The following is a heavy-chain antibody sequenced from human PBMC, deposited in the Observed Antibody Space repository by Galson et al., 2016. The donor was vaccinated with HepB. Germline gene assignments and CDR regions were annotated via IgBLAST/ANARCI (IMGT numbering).Heavy chain of an antibody. CDR2: INHGGST. CDR1: GGSFSGYY. D-gene: IGHD3-3*01. CDR3: ARGGLRFLNWLSDEYDH. V-gene: IGHV4-34*01. J-gene: IGHJ4*02. Sequence: SETLSLTCAVQGGSFSGYYWNWIRQTPGKGFEWIGEINHGGSTNYNPSLKSRVTIPIDTSRNQFSLNLTSVTAADTAVYYCARGGLRFLNWLSDEYDHWGQGTLVTVSS.